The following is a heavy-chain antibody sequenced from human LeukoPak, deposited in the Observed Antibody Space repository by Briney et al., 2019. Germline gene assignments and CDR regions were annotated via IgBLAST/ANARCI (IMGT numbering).Heavy chain of an antibody. CDR1: GFIFSGYG. Sequence: PGGALRLSCAAPGFIFSGYGMHWGPPAPGKGLEWVAVISYDGNNKYYGDSVKGRFTISRDNSKNTMYLQMNSLRTEDTAVYSCAKPRFGSGSGNGFDIWGQGTLVTVSS. D-gene: IGHD3-10*01. CDR3: AKPRFGSGSGNGFDI. CDR2: ISYDGNNK. V-gene: IGHV3-30*18. J-gene: IGHJ3*02.